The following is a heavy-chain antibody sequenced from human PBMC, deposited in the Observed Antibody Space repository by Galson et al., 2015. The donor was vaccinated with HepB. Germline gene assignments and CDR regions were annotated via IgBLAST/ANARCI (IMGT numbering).Heavy chain of an antibody. CDR1: GFTFSSYA. Sequence: SLRLSCAASGFTFSSYAMSWVRQAPGKGLEWVSAISGSGGSTYYADSVKGRFTISRDNSKNTLYLQMNSLRAEDTAVYYWAPQRYSSSSGGDWFDPWGQGTLVTVSS. J-gene: IGHJ5*02. V-gene: IGHV3-23*01. D-gene: IGHD6-6*01. CDR2: ISGSGGST. CDR3: APQRYSSSSGGDWFDP.